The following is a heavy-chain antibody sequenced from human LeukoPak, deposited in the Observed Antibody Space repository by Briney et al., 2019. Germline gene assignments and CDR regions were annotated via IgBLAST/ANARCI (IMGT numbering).Heavy chain of an antibody. D-gene: IGHD3-22*01. Sequence: GGSLRLSCAASGFTFSSYSMNWVRQAPGKGLEWISSISSSSSYIYYAGSVKGRFTISRDNAKNSLYLQMNSLRAEDTAVYYCARDLVEDYYDSSGYYYALGYWGQGTLVTVSS. CDR1: GFTFSSYS. CDR2: ISSSSSYI. J-gene: IGHJ4*02. CDR3: ARDLVEDYYDSSGYYYALGY. V-gene: IGHV3-21*01.